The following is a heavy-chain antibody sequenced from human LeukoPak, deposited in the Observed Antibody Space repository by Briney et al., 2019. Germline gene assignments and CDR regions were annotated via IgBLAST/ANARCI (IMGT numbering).Heavy chain of an antibody. D-gene: IGHD2-21*01. Sequence: ASVKVSCKASGYAFINYDINWVRQAPGQGLEWMEWMNLKSGKRDYAQEFQGRVTITRDTSINTAYMEVSSLGSDDTAVYYCARSDPFSAAAGFAYWGQGTLVTVSS. CDR2: MNLKSGKR. V-gene: IGHV1-8*02. CDR1: GYAFINYD. J-gene: IGHJ4*02. CDR3: ARSDPFSAAAGFAY.